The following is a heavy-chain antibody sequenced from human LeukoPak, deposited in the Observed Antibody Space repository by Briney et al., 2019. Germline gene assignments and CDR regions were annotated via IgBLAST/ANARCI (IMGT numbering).Heavy chain of an antibody. V-gene: IGHV1-18*01. CDR2: ISAYNGNT. D-gene: IGHD4-17*01. CDR3: AREGKSYGALDY. CDR1: GYTFTSYG. Sequence: ASVKVSCKASGYTFTSYGISWVRQAPGQGLEWMGWISAYNGNTNYAQKFQGRVTMTRDTSISTAYMELSRLRSDDTAVYYCAREGKSYGALDYWGQGTLVTVSS. J-gene: IGHJ4*02.